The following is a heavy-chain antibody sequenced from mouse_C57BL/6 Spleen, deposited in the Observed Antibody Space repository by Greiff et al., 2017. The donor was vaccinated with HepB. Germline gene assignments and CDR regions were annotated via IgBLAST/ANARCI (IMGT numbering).Heavy chain of an antibody. D-gene: IGHD2-4*01. CDR1: GYTFTDYE. CDR2: IDPETGGT. CDR3: TREGLRFAY. Sequence: QVHVKQSGAELVRPGASVTLSCKASGYTFTDYEMHWVKQTPVHGLEWIGAIDPETGGTAYNQKFKGKAILTADKSSSTAYMELRSLTSEDSAVYYCTREGLRFAYWGQGTLVTVSA. V-gene: IGHV1-15*01. J-gene: IGHJ3*01.